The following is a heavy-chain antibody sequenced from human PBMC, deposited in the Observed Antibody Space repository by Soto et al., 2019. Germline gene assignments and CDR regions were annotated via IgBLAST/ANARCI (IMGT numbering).Heavy chain of an antibody. CDR2: IYPGDSDT. J-gene: IGHJ4*02. D-gene: IGHD3-22*01. CDR1: GYSFTSYW. V-gene: IGHV5-51*01. CDR3: ARLYHFDTSARSAGDSDY. Sequence: PGESLKISCQGSGYSFTSYWIGWVRQMPGKGLEWMGIIYPGDSDTRYSPSFQGQVTISADKSIDTAYLQWSSLKASDTAVYFCARLYHFDTSARSAGDSDYWGQGTLVTVSS.